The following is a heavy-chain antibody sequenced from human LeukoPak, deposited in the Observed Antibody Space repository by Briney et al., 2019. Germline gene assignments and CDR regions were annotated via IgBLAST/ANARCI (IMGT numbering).Heavy chain of an antibody. Sequence: GGSLRLSCSASGFTFSSFAMSWLAQATGKGLEGVLAIRGSGGSTYYADSVKSRFTISRDNSKNTLYLQINSLRAEDTAVYYCAKVGRYCSGGSCYFDYRGQGTLVTVSS. CDR3: AKVGRYCSGGSCYFDY. CDR2: IRGSGGST. CDR1: GFTFSSFA. V-gene: IGHV3-23*01. D-gene: IGHD2-15*01. J-gene: IGHJ4*02.